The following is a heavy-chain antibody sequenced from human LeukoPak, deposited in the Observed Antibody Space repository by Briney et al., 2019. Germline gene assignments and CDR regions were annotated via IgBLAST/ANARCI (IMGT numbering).Heavy chain of an antibody. CDR2: ISAYNGNT. CDR3: ARVTYSGSSEIDY. Sequence: ASVKVSCKASGYTFTSYGISWVRQAPGQGLEWMGWISAYNGNTNYAQKFQGRVTMTRDTSISTAYMELSRLRSDDTAVYYCARVTYSGSSEIDYWGQGTLVTVSS. J-gene: IGHJ4*02. V-gene: IGHV1-18*01. CDR1: GYTFTSYG. D-gene: IGHD1-26*01.